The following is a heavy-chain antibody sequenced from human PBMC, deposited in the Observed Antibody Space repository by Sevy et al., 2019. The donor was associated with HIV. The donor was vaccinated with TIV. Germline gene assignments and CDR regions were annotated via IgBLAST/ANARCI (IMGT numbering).Heavy chain of an antibody. Sequence: GGSLRLSCAASGFSFSSYSMNWVRQAPGKGLEWVSSISGVSNYIYYADSVKGRFTISRDNAKNSLYLQMSRLRVGDTAVYYCARVGCTISSYPLHDAFDIWGQGTMVTVSS. D-gene: IGHD2-2*01. CDR1: GFSFSSYS. V-gene: IGHV3-21*01. J-gene: IGHJ3*02. CDR3: ARVGCTISSYPLHDAFDI. CDR2: ISGVSNYI.